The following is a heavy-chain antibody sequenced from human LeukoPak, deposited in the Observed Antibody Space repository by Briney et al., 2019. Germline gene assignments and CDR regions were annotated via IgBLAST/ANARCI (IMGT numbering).Heavy chain of an antibody. J-gene: IGHJ4*02. CDR2: IYYSGST. D-gene: IGHD3-10*01. CDR1: GYSISSGYY. Sequence: SETLSLTCTVSGYSISSGYYWGWIRQPPGKGLEWIGSIYYSGSTYYNPSLKSRVTISVDTSKNQFSLKLSSVTAADTAVYYCARGEITMAFDYWGQGTLVTVSS. V-gene: IGHV4-38-2*02. CDR3: ARGEITMAFDY.